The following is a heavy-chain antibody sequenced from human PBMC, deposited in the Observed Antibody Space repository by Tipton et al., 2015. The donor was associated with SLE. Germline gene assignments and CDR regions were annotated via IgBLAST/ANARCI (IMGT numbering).Heavy chain of an antibody. CDR1: GGSISSHY. Sequence: TLSLTCTVSGGSISSHYWSWIRQPPGKGLEWIGYISYSETTNYNPSLKSRVTISVDTSKNQFSLKLRPVTAADTAVYYCAGAWQGYCSGGTCYVLDYWGQGTLVTVSS. J-gene: IGHJ4*02. D-gene: IGHD2-15*01. V-gene: IGHV4-59*11. CDR2: ISYSETT. CDR3: AGAWQGYCSGGTCYVLDY.